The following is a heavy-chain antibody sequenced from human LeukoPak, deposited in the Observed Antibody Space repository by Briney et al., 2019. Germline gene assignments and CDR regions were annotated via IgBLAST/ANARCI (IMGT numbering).Heavy chain of an antibody. V-gene: IGHV3-30*02. J-gene: IGHJ4*02. Sequence: GGSLRLSCVVSGFTFSSHGMHWVRQAPGKGLEWVAFIRYDASTKYYAESVQGRFSISRDNSKNTLYLQMNSLRAEDTAVYYCANGPTSTGYFYYFDYWGQGTLVTVSS. CDR1: GFTFSSHG. D-gene: IGHD3-22*01. CDR2: IRYDASTK. CDR3: ANGPTSTGYFYYFDY.